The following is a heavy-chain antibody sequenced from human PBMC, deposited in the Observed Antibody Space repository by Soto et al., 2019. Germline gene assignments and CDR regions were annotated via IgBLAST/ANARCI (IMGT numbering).Heavy chain of an antibody. D-gene: IGHD3-22*01. CDR2: IYYSGST. CDR1: GGSISSGGYY. Sequence: TLSLTCTVSGGSISSGGYYWSWIRQHPGKGLEWIGYIYYSGSTYYNPSLKSRVTISVDTSKNQFSLKLSSVTAADTAVYYCARDRTTYYYDSSGPYFDYWGQGTLVTVSS. V-gene: IGHV4-31*03. J-gene: IGHJ4*02. CDR3: ARDRTTYYYDSSGPYFDY.